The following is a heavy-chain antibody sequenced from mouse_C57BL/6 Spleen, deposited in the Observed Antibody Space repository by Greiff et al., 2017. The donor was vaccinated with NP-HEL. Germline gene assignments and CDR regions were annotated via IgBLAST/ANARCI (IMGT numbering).Heavy chain of an antibody. Sequence: VQLQQPGAELVKPGASVKVSCKASGYTFTSYWMHWVKQRPGQGLEWIGRIHPSDSDTNYNQKFKGKATLTVDKSSSTAYMQLSSLTSEDSAVYYCALPVITTGVAGSYWGQGTLVTVSA. CDR3: ALPVITTGVAGSY. D-gene: IGHD1-1*01. V-gene: IGHV1-74*01. CDR2: IHPSDSDT. CDR1: GYTFTSYW. J-gene: IGHJ3*01.